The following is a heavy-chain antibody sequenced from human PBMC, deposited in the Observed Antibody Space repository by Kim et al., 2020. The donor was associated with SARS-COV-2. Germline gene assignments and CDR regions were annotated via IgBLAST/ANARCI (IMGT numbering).Heavy chain of an antibody. CDR2: INPNSGGT. V-gene: IGHV1-2*02. Sequence: ASVKVSCKASGYTFTGYYMHWVRQAPGQGLEWMGWINPNSGGTNYAQKFQGRVTMTRDTSISTAYMELSRLRSDDTAVYYCARTKIQLWLNWFDPWGQGTLVTVSS. CDR1: GYTFTGYY. D-gene: IGHD5-18*01. J-gene: IGHJ5*02. CDR3: ARTKIQLWLNWFDP.